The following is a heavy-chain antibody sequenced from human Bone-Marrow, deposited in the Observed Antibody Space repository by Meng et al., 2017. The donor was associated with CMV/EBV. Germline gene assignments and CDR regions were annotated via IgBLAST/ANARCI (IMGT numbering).Heavy chain of an antibody. J-gene: IGHJ6*02. D-gene: IGHD2-2*02. CDR3: ARDPYCSSTSCYMGGSGWYYYYGMDV. CDR2: ISSSGSTI. V-gene: IGHV3-48*03. Sequence: GESLKISCAASGFTFSSYEMNWVRQAPGKGLEWVSYISSSGSTIYYADSVKGRFTISRDNAKNTLYLQMNSLRAEDTAVYYCARDPYCSSTSCYMGGSGWYYYYGMDVWGQGTTVTVSS. CDR1: GFTFSSYE.